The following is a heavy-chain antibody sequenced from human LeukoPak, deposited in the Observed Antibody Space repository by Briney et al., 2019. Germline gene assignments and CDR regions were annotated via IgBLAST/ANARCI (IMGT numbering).Heavy chain of an antibody. V-gene: IGHV1-69*05. CDR2: IIPIFGTA. J-gene: IGHJ4*02. CDR3: ASRGVVVPAAPFDY. Sequence: GASVKVSCKASGGTFSSYAISWVRQAPGQGLEWMGGIIPIFGTANYAQKFQGGVTITTDESTSTAYMELSSLRSEDTAVYYCASRGVVVPAAPFDYWGQGTLVTVSS. D-gene: IGHD2-2*01. CDR1: GGTFSSYA.